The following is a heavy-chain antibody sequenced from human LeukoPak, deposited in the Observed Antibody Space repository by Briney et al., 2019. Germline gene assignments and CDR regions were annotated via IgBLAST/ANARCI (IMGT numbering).Heavy chain of an antibody. V-gene: IGHV3-48*03. Sequence: GGSLRLSCAASGVSFSDYEMNWVRQAPGKGLEWVSYIDIGGTPIYYADSVKGRLTISRDDAKNSVFLQMNSLRAEGTAVYYCARESRDYDSTTNDAFDIWGQGTMVTVSS. CDR1: GVSFSDYE. CDR3: ARESRDYDSTTNDAFDI. CDR2: IDIGGTPI. J-gene: IGHJ3*02. D-gene: IGHD3-22*01.